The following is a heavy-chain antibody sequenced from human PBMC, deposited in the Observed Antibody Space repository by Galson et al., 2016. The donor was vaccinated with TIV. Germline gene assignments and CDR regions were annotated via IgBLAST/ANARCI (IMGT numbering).Heavy chain of an antibody. V-gene: IGHV4-39*01. CDR2: IYYTGPT. Sequence: SETLSLTCTVSGGSIGSSSHYWAWIRQPPGKGLEWIGRIYYTGPTYYSPSLKSRVTISADRAKNQFSLNLNSVTATDTAVYYCARPHSYSNYALDVWGQGTTVTVSS. J-gene: IGHJ6*02. CDR3: ARPHSYSNYALDV. D-gene: IGHD4-11*01. CDR1: GGSIGSSSHY.